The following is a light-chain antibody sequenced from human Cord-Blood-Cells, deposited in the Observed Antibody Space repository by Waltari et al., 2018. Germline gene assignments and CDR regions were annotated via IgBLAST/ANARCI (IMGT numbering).Light chain of an antibody. CDR3: SSYTSSSTYV. CDR1: SSAGGGYKY. Sequence: QSALTQPASVSGSPGHSITISCTGTSSAGGGYKYASWYQQHPGKAPKLMIYDVSNRPSGVSNRFSGSKSGNTASLTISGLQAEDEADYYCSSYTSSSTYVFGTGTKVTVL. V-gene: IGLV2-14*03. CDR2: DVS. J-gene: IGLJ1*01.